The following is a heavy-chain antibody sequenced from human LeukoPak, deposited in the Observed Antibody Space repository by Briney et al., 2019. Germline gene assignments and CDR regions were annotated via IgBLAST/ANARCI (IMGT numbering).Heavy chain of an antibody. CDR2: ISAYNGNT. V-gene: IGHV1-18*01. J-gene: IGHJ4*02. Sequence: GESLKISCKGSGYSFTSYGISWVRQAPGQGLEWMGWISAYNGNTNYAQKLQGRVTMTTDTSTSTAYMELRSLRSDDTAVYYCARDSLGGGELPHFDYWGQGTLVTVSS. CDR3: ARDSLGGGELPHFDY. CDR1: GYSFTSYG. D-gene: IGHD1-26*01.